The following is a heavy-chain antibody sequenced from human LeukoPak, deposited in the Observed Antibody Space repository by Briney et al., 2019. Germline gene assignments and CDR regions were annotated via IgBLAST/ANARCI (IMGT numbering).Heavy chain of an antibody. CDR3: AKHGWGVISNYFDY. V-gene: IGHV3-23*01. Sequence: GGSLTLSCAASGFTFSSYAMTWVRQAPGKGLEWVSPISGSGGSTYYADSVKGRFTISRDNSKNTLYLQMNSLRAEDTAVYYCAKHGWGVISNYFDYWGQGTLVTVSS. J-gene: IGHJ4*02. D-gene: IGHD3-10*01. CDR1: GFTFSSYA. CDR2: ISGSGGST.